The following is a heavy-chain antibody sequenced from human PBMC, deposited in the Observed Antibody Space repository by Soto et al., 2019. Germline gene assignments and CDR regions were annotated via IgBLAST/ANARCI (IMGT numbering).Heavy chain of an antibody. J-gene: IGHJ4*02. Sequence: ASVKVSCKASGYTFTSYGISWVRQAPGQGLEWMGWISAYNGNTNYAQKLQGRVTMTTDTSTSTAYMELRSLRSDDTAVYYCARAKGYCSSTSCYLTHSILRRYFDYWGQGTLVTVSS. CDR1: GYTFTSYG. CDR2: ISAYNGNT. V-gene: IGHV1-18*01. D-gene: IGHD2-2*01. CDR3: ARAKGYCSSTSCYLTHSILRRYFDY.